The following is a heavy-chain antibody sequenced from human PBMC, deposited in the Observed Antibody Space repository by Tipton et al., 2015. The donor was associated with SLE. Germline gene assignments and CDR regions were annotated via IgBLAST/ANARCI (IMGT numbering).Heavy chain of an antibody. J-gene: IGHJ4*02. Sequence: TLSLTCAVYGGSFSGYYWSWIRQPPGKGLEWIGEINHSGSTNYNPSLKSRVTISVDTSKNQFSLKLSSVTAADTAVYYCARDRGDGYNFGYWGQGTLVTVSS. D-gene: IGHD5-24*01. CDR2: INHSGST. V-gene: IGHV4-34*01. CDR1: GGSFSGYY. CDR3: ARDRGDGYNFGY.